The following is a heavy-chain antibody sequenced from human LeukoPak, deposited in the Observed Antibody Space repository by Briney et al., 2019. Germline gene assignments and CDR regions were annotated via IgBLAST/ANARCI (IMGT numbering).Heavy chain of an antibody. V-gene: IGHV3-23*01. CDR2: ISGSGGST. J-gene: IGHJ3*02. Sequence: GGSLRLSCAASGFTFSSYGMSWVRQAPGKGLEWVSAISGSGGSTYYADSVKGRFNISRDNSKNTLYLQMNSLRAEDTAVYYCAKEGAMTYDAFDIWGQGTMVTVSS. CDR3: AKEGAMTYDAFDI. CDR1: GFTFSSYG. D-gene: IGHD1-26*01.